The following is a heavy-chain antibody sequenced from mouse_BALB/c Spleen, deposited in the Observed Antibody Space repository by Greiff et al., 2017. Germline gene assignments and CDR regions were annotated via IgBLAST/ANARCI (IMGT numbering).Heavy chain of an antibody. CDR3: ARMDDGSRGFAY. CDR1: GFNIKDTY. V-gene: IGHV14-3*02. J-gene: IGHJ3*01. CDR2: IDPANGNT. Sequence: VQLQQSGAELVKPGASVKLSCTASGFNIKDTYMHWVKQRPEQGLEWIGRIDPANGNTKYDPKFQGKATITADTSSNTAYLQLSSLTSEDTAVYYCARMDDGSRGFAYWGQGTLVTVSA. D-gene: IGHD2-3*01.